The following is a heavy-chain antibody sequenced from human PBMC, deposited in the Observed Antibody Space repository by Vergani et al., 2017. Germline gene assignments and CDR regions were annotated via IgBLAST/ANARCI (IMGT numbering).Heavy chain of an antibody. Sequence: QLQLQESGPGLVKPSATLSLTCSVSGASIRSSNYYWGWIRPPPGKGLEWIASIYYSGSTYYNPSLKSRVTISVDTSKNQFSLKLSSVTAADTAVYFCARHVTVEWLVKLGGIDPWGQGILVTVSS. CDR3: ARHVTVEWLVKLGGIDP. CDR1: GASIRSSNYY. D-gene: IGHD6-19*01. V-gene: IGHV4-39*01. J-gene: IGHJ5*02. CDR2: IYYSGST.